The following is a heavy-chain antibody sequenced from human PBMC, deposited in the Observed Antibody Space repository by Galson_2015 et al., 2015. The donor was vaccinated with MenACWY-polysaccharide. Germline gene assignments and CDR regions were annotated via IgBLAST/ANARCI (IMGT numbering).Heavy chain of an antibody. CDR1: GSSMFNYH. CDR3: ARVRGGYCPKGVCYQHGF. CDR2: IDPRGTT. J-gene: IGHJ4*02. V-gene: IGHV4-4*09. D-gene: IGHD2-8*01. Sequence: SETLSLTCSVSGSSMFNYHWSWIRQSPGRGLEWMAYIDPRGTTSYNPSLESRVTISIETSKSQFSLKVTSLTAADTAVYYCARVRGGYCPKGVCYQHGFWGQGSLVTVSS.